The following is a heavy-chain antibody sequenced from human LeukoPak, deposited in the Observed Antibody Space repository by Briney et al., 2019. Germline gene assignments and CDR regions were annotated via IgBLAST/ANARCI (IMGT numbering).Heavy chain of an antibody. V-gene: IGHV3-30*02. Sequence: PGGSLRLSCAASGFTFSSYGMHWVRQAPGKGLEWVAFIRYDGSNKYYADSVKGRFTISRDNSKNTLYLQMNSLRAEDTAVYYCAKDICGGDCYSYYDYWGQGTLVTVSS. J-gene: IGHJ4*02. CDR3: AKDICGGDCYSYYDY. CDR1: GFTFSSYG. CDR2: IRYDGSNK. D-gene: IGHD2-21*01.